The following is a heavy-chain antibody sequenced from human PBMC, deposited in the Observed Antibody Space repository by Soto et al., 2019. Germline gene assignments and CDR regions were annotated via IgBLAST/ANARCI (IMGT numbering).Heavy chain of an antibody. J-gene: IGHJ6*02. CDR1: GYTFTGYY. D-gene: IGHD3-16*01. CDR3: ARLGGDRRNHYYYGMDV. Sequence: QVQLVQSGAEVKKPGASVKVSCKASGYTFTGYYIHWVRQAPGQGLEWMGWINPNSGGTNYAQKFQGWVTMTRDTSISTAYMELSRLRSDDTAVYYCARLGGDRRNHYYYGMDVWGQGTTVTVSS. V-gene: IGHV1-2*04. CDR2: INPNSGGT.